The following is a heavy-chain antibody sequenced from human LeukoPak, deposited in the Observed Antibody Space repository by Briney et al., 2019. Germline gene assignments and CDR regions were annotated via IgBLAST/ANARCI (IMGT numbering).Heavy chain of an antibody. D-gene: IGHD1-1*01. J-gene: IGHJ5*02. Sequence: GGSLRLSCVASGFTFSNYGMSWARQAPGKGLEWVSAIGTSGSSRYYADSVEGRFTISRDNSKNTLYLQLNSLRDEDTAVYYCAKAPAGPEYSDNWRFGYNWFDPWGQGTLVTVSS. V-gene: IGHV3-23*01. CDR1: GFTFSNYG. CDR2: IGTSGSSR. CDR3: AKAPAGPEYSDNWRFGYNWFDP.